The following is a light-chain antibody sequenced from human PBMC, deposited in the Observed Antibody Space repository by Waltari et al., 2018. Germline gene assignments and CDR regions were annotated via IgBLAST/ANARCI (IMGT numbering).Light chain of an antibody. CDR2: EVT. Sequence: QSALTQPASVSGSPGQSIAISCIGTSSVVGANNFLPWYQQHPGRAPKLMIHEVTKRPSGVSTRFSGSKSGNTASLTISGLQAEDEADYYCCSYTTIGPVLIGGGTKVTVL. CDR1: SSVVGANNF. J-gene: IGLJ2*01. CDR3: CSYTTIGPVL. V-gene: IGLV2-23*02.